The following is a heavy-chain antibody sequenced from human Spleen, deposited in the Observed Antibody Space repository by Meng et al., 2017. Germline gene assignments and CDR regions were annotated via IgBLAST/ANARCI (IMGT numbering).Heavy chain of an antibody. V-gene: IGHV1-8*01. CDR3: ARGFDDDYVWGSYRQYNWFDP. CDR2: MNPNSGNT. CDR1: GYTFTSYD. Sequence: ASVKVSCKASGYTFTSYDINWVRQATGQGLEWMGWMNPNSGNTGYAQKFQGRVTMTRNTSISTAYMELSSLRSDDTAVYYCARGFDDDYVWGSYRQYNWFDPWGQGTLVTVSS. J-gene: IGHJ5*02. D-gene: IGHD3-16*02.